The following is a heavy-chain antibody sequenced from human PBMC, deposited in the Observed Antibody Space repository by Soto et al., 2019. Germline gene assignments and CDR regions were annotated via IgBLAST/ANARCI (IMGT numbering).Heavy chain of an antibody. CDR2: IYHSGNT. CDR3: ARLDGFGY. Sequence: QVQLQESGPGLVKPSGTLSLTCAVSGDSISSSNWWSWVRQPPGKGLEWIGDIYHSGNTNYNPSLKGRFTISVDKSKNQFSLKLTSVTAADTAVYYCARLDGFGYWGQGTLVTVSS. J-gene: IGHJ4*02. D-gene: IGHD1-1*01. V-gene: IGHV4-4*02. CDR1: GDSISSSNW.